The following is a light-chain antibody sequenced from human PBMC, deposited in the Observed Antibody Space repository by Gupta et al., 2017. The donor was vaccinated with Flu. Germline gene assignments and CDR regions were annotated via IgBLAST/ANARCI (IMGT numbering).Light chain of an antibody. J-gene: IGLJ3*02. CDR2: SNN. V-gene: IGLV1-44*01. Sequence: QSVLTQPPSASGPPVQRVTISCSGSSSDIGRNTVNWYQQLPGTAPKLLMYSNNQRPSGVPDRFSGSKSGTSASLAISGLQSEDEADYYCAAWDDSLNSVVFGGGTKLTVL. CDR1: SSDIGRNT. CDR3: AAWDDSLNSVV.